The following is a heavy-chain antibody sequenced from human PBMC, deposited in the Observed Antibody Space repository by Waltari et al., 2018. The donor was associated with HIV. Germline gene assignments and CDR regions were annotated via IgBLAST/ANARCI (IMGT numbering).Heavy chain of an antibody. J-gene: IGHJ4*02. CDR2: INSDGSIT. CDR3: ASLYNYVWGSPPPFDY. V-gene: IGHV3-74*01. Sequence: EVQLVESGGGLVQPGGSLRLSCAASGLTLSSYWMHWVRKGPGKGLVWVSRINSDGSITNYADSVKGRFTISRDNAKNTVYLQMNSLRAEDTALYYCASLYNYVWGSPPPFDYWGQGTLVTVSS. CDR1: GLTLSSYW. D-gene: IGHD3-16*01.